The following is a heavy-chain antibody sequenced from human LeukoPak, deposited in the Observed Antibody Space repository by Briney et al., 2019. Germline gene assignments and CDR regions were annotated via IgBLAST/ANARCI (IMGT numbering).Heavy chain of an antibody. V-gene: IGHV3-20*04. CDR2: INWSGKST. D-gene: IGHD2-2*01. CDR3: ARAPITSPFYFDY. Sequence: GGSLRLSCTASGFVFDEHGMTWVRQVPGKGLEWVSGINWSGKSTSYGDPVRGRFTISRDSAKNSLSLQMDSLRAEDTALYYCARAPITSPFYFDYWGQGTLVNVSS. J-gene: IGHJ4*02. CDR1: GFVFDEHG.